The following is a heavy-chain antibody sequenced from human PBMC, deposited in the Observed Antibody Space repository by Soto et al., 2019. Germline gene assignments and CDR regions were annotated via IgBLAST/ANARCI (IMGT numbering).Heavy chain of an antibody. J-gene: IGHJ4*02. Sequence: QVQLVESGGGVVQPGRSLRLSCAASGFTFSSYAMHWVRQAPGKGLEWVAVISYDGSNKYYADSVKGRFTISRDNSKNTLYLQMNSLRAEDTAVYYCARDLQQLALDYWGQGTLFTVSS. CDR3: ARDLQQLALDY. V-gene: IGHV3-30-3*01. D-gene: IGHD6-13*01. CDR1: GFTFSSYA. CDR2: ISYDGSNK.